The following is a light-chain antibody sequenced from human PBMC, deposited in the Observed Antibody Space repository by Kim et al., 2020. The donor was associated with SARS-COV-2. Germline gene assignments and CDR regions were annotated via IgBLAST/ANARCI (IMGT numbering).Light chain of an antibody. CDR2: GAS. CDR1: QSIHNNY. Sequence: LSPGERATLSCRASQSIHNNYLAWHQQKPGQAPRFLIYGASSSATGTPDRFSASGSGTEFTLTISKLEPEDFAVYYCQQYARAPDTFGQGTKLEI. V-gene: IGKV3-20*01. CDR3: QQYARAPDT. J-gene: IGKJ2*01.